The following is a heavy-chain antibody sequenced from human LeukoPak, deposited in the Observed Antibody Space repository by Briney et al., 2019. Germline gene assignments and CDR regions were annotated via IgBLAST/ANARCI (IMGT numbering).Heavy chain of an antibody. CDR2: IYYSGST. Sequence: SQTLSLTCTVSGGSISSGGYYWSWIRQHLGKGLEWIGYIYYSGSTYYNPSLKSRVTISVDTSKNQFSLKLSSVTAADTAVYYCAREWGGVVAYWGQGTLVTASS. CDR3: AREWGGVVAY. D-gene: IGHD2-2*01. J-gene: IGHJ4*02. CDR1: GGSISSGGYY. V-gene: IGHV4-31*03.